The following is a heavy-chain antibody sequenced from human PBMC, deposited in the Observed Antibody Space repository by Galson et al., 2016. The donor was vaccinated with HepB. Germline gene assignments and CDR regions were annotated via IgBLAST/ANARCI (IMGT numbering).Heavy chain of an antibody. CDR2: IHPRDSHT. CDR1: GYIFNDYW. J-gene: IGHJ4*02. V-gene: IGHV5-10-1*01. D-gene: IGHD3-16*01. CDR3: ARGIVGDGIDY. Sequence: GAEVKKPGESLKISCQGSGYIFNDYWIGWVRQMPGKGLEWMGRIHPRDSHTSYSPSFRGHVTFSIEKSLNTAFLQWTNLEASDSGTYFCARGIVGDGIDYWGQGTLVTVSP.